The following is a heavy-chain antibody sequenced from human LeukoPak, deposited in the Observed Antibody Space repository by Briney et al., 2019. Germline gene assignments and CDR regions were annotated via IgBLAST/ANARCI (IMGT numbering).Heavy chain of an antibody. J-gene: IGHJ4*02. Sequence: PGGALRNTCAASGLTIINYWMSWVRQTPGKGLEWVANIKQDGSEKFYVDSVKGRLTISRDNAKNSLYLQMNSLRVEDTAVYYCARVQGSSGPGIFEYWGQGTLVTVSS. CDR1: GLTIINYW. D-gene: IGHD6-19*01. CDR2: IKQDGSEK. V-gene: IGHV3-7*01. CDR3: ARVQGSSGPGIFEY.